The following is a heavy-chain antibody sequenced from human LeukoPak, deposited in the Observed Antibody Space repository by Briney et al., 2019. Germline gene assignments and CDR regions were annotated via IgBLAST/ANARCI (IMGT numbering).Heavy chain of an antibody. J-gene: IGHJ5*02. CDR1: GYTFTGYY. CDR3: AKAAIAAAGPGPNWFDP. Sequence: ASVKVSCKASGYTFTGYYMHWVRQAPGQGLEWMGWINPNSGGTNYAQKFQGRVTMTRDTSISTAYMELSRLRSDDTAVYYCAKAAIAAAGPGPNWFDPWGQGTLVTVSS. V-gene: IGHV1-2*02. D-gene: IGHD6-13*01. CDR2: INPNSGGT.